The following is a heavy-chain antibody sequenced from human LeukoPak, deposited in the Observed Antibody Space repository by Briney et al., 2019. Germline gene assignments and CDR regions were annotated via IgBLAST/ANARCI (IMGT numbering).Heavy chain of an antibody. V-gene: IGHV3-30*02. D-gene: IGHD1-26*01. Sequence: GGSLRLSCAASGFNFRTYGMHWVRQAPGKGLDWVAFIRYDGSNKYYADSVNGRFTISRDNSKNTLYLQMNSLRADDTAVYYCARRGAATDAFDIWGQGTMVTVSS. CDR1: GFNFRTYG. J-gene: IGHJ3*02. CDR3: ARRGAATDAFDI. CDR2: IRYDGSNK.